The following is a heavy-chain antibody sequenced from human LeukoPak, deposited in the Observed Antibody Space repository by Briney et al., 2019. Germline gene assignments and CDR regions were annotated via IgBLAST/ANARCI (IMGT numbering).Heavy chain of an antibody. D-gene: IGHD2-21*01. CDR3: AKSPHIVGPFDY. Sequence: PGGSLRLSCAASGFTFDDYAMHWVRQAPGKGLEWVSLISWDGGSTYYADSVKGRFTISRDNSKNSLYLQMNSLRAEDTALYYCAKSPHIVGPFDYWGQGTLVTVSS. J-gene: IGHJ4*02. V-gene: IGHV3-43D*03. CDR1: GFTFDDYA. CDR2: ISWDGGST.